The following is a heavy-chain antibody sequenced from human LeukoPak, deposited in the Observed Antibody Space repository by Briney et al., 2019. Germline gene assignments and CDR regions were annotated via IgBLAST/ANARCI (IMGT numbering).Heavy chain of an antibody. J-gene: IGHJ4*02. CDR1: GGTFSSYA. CDR3: ARGPDYSSGTDY. CDR2: INPSGGST. V-gene: IGHV1-8*02. Sequence: ASVKVSCKASGGTFSSYAISWVRQAPGQGLEWMGIINPSGGSTSYAQKFQGRVTMTRNTSISTAYMELSSLRSEDTAVYYCARGPDYSSGTDYWGQGTLVTVSS. D-gene: IGHD6-25*01.